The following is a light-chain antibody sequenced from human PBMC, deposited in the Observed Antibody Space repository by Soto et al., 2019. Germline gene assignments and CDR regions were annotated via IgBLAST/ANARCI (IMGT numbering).Light chain of an antibody. CDR1: QSISNW. CDR2: HAS. Sequence: DIQMTQSPSTLPASVGDRVTITCRASQSISNWLAWYQPKPGTAPKVLIYHASNLQSGVLSRFSGSGAGTEFTLAISSLQPDDVATDYCQQYNSSTWTFGQGTKVDIK. V-gene: IGKV1-5*01. CDR3: QQYNSSTWT. J-gene: IGKJ1*01.